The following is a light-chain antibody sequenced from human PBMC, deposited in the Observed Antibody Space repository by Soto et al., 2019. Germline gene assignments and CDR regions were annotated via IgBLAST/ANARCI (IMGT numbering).Light chain of an antibody. V-gene: IGLV1-40*01. CDR1: SSNIGAGYD. CDR3: QSYNSSLSGRYV. Sequence: SVLTQPPSVSGAPGQRVTISCTGSSSNIGAGYDVHWYQQLPGTAPKLLIYGNSNRPSGVPDRSSGSKSGTLASLAITGLQAEDEADYYCQSYNSSLSGRYVFGTGTKATVL. J-gene: IGLJ1*01. CDR2: GNS.